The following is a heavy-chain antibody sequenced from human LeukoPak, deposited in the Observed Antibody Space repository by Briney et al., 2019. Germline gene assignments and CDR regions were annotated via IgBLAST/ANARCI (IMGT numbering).Heavy chain of an antibody. J-gene: IGHJ4*02. Sequence: SETLSLTCAVYGGSFSGYYWSWIRQPPGKGLEWIGEINHSGSTNYNPSLKSRVTISVDTSKNQFSLKLSSVTAADTAVYYCARLALGYCSSTSCYGKIGWDYWGQGTLVTVSS. D-gene: IGHD2-2*01. CDR1: GGSFSGYY. V-gene: IGHV4-34*01. CDR2: INHSGST. CDR3: ARLALGYCSSTSCYGKIGWDY.